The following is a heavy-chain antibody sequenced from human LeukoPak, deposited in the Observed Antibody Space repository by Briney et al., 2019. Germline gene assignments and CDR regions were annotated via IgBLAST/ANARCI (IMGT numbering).Heavy chain of an antibody. D-gene: IGHD5-24*01. Sequence: KPSETLSLTCAVSGYSISSGYYWGWIRQPPGKGLEWIGTIYRSGTTYYNPSLESRVTISVDTSKNQFSLKLSSATAADTAVYYCARGLHIIDYWGQGTLVTVSS. J-gene: IGHJ4*02. CDR1: GYSISSGYY. CDR2: IYRSGTT. CDR3: ARGLHIIDY. V-gene: IGHV4-38-2*01.